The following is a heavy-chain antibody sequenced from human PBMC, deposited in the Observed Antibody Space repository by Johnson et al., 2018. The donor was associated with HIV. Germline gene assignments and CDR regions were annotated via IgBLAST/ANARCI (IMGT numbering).Heavy chain of an antibody. Sequence: QVQLVESGGGLVQPGGSLRLSCAASGFTFSSYAMHWVRQAPGKGLEWVAVISYDGSNKYYADSVKGRFTISRDNSKNTLYLQMNSLRAEDTAVYYCTGGWYNLSAFDIWGQGTMVT. CDR1: GFTFSSYA. V-gene: IGHV3-30-3*01. CDR3: TGGWYNLSAFDI. D-gene: IGHD6-19*01. CDR2: ISYDGSNK. J-gene: IGHJ3*02.